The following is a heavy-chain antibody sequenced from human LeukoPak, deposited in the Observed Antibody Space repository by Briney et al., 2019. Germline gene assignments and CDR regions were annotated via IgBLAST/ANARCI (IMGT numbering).Heavy chain of an antibody. CDR1: GFTFSSYW. J-gene: IGHJ6*03. V-gene: IGHV3-7*01. CDR2: IKQDGSEK. CDR3: ARSGCSSTSCYKKGGYYYYYMDV. D-gene: IGHD2-2*02. Sequence: PGGSLRLSCAASGFTFSSYWMSWVRQAPGKGLGWVANIKQDGSEKYYVDSVKGRFTISRDNAKNSLYLQMNSLRAEDTAVYYCARSGCSSTSCYKKGGYYYYYMDVWGKGTTVTVSS.